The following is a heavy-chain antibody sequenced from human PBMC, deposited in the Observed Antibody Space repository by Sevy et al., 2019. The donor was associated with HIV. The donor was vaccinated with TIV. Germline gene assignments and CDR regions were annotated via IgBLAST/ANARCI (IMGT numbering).Heavy chain of an antibody. CDR3: ATEVDYSSSAFDY. J-gene: IGHJ4*02. Sequence: GGYLRLSCAASGFTFSDYYMSWIRQAPGKGLELVSYISSSGHTIYYADSVKGRFTISRDDAKNSVYLQMNRLRADDTAVYYCATEVDYSSSAFDYWGQGTLVTVSS. V-gene: IGHV3-11*01. CDR2: ISSSGHTI. D-gene: IGHD6-6*01. CDR1: GFTFSDYY.